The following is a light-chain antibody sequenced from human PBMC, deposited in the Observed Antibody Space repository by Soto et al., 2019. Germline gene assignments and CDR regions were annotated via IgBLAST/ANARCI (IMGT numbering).Light chain of an antibody. CDR2: DAS. CDR1: QSFSRSY. CDR3: QQYGGSPPFT. V-gene: IGKV3-20*01. J-gene: IGKJ3*01. Sequence: EIVLTKSPGTLSLSPGERATLSCRASQSFSRSYLAWYQQKPGQAPRLLIYDASSRATGIPERFSGSGSGTDFTLTISRLEPVDFAVYFWQQYGGSPPFTFGPGTKVDVK.